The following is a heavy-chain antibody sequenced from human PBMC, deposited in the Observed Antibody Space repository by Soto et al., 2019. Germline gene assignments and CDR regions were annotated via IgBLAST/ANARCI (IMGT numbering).Heavy chain of an antibody. CDR2: INPNSGGT. CDR3: ARGSVDSGWYYYYYGMDV. J-gene: IGHJ6*02. CDR1: GYTFTGYY. D-gene: IGHD6-19*01. Sequence: ASVKVSCKASGYTFTGYYMHWVRQAPGQGLEWMGWINPNSGGTNYAQKFQGRVTMTRDTSISTAYMELSRLRSDDTAVYYCARGSVDSGWYYYYYGMDVWGQGTTVTVSS. V-gene: IGHV1-2*02.